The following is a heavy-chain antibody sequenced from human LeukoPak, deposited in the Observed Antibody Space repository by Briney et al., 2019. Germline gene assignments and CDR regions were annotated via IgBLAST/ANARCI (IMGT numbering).Heavy chain of an antibody. Sequence: ASVKVSCKASGYTFTGYYIHWVXQAPGQGLEWMGWVSPNSGGTKYAQKFQGRVTMTRNTSISTAYMELTSLTSDDTAVYYCARDPGVTNWFDPWGQGTLVTVSS. V-gene: IGHV1-2*02. CDR2: VSPNSGGT. J-gene: IGHJ5*02. D-gene: IGHD2-21*02. CDR1: GYTFTGYY. CDR3: ARDPGVTNWFDP.